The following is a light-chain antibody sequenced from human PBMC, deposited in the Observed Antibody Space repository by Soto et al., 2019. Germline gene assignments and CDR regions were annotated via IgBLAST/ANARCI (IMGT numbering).Light chain of an antibody. CDR3: SSYTSSSTYV. Sequence: QSVLTQPASVSGSPGQSITISCTGTSSDVGAYDYVSWYQQHPGKGPKLMISEVNNRPSGVSNRFSGSKSGNTASLTISGLQAEDEADYYCSSYTSSSTYVFGTGTKV. CDR2: EVN. CDR1: SSDVGAYDY. V-gene: IGLV2-14*01. J-gene: IGLJ1*01.